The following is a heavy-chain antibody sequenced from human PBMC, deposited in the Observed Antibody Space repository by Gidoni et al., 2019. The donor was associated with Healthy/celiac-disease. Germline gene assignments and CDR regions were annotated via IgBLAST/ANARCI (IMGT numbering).Heavy chain of an antibody. Sequence: EVQLVESGGGLVQPGRSLRLSCAASGFTFDDYAMHWVRQAPGKGLEWVSGISWNSGSIGYADSVKGRFTISRDNAKNSLYLQMNSLRAEDTALYYCAKDMKSVGARGYFDYWGQGTLVTVSS. D-gene: IGHD1-26*01. CDR1: GFTFDDYA. J-gene: IGHJ4*02. CDR2: ISWNSGSI. CDR3: AKDMKSVGARGYFDY. V-gene: IGHV3-9*01.